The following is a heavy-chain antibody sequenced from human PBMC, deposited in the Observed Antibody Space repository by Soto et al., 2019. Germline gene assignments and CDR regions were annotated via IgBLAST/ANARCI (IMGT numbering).Heavy chain of an antibody. CDR2: VSFDGSAT. J-gene: IGHJ4*02. CDR1: GFTFSSDW. V-gene: IGHV3-74*01. CDR3: ARGRRGAYYFDY. D-gene: IGHD1-26*01. Sequence: EVQLVESGGGLVQSGGSLRLSCAASGFTFSSDWMHWVRQAPGKGLVWVSRVSFDGSATNYADSVKGRFTISRDNAKNTLFLQMNSLRAKDTAVYYCARGRRGAYYFDYWGQGTLVTVSS.